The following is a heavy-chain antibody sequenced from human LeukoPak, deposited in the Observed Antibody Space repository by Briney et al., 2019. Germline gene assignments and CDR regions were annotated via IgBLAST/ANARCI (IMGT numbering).Heavy chain of an antibody. CDR2: INHSGST. CDR1: GGSFSGYY. Sequence: SETLSLTCAVYGGSFSGYYWSWIRQPPGKGLEWIGEINHSGSTNYNPSLKSRVTISVDTSKNQFSLKLSSVTAADTAVYYCARHTYPRRDGYNFAESVHFDYWGQGTLVTVSS. CDR3: ARHTYPRRDGYNFAESVHFDY. J-gene: IGHJ4*02. D-gene: IGHD5-24*01. V-gene: IGHV4-34*01.